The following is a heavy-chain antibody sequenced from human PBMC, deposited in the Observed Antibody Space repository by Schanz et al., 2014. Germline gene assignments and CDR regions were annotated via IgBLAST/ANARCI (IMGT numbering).Heavy chain of an antibody. CDR3: ARGPDYGSGSYSSY. V-gene: IGHV3-21*01. CDR2: ITASGDYM. D-gene: IGHD3-10*01. CDR1: GFTFTGYV. Sequence: EVQLLESGGGLVQPGGSLRLSCAASGFTFTGYVMTWVRQAPGKGLEWVSSITASGDYMHYADSVKGRFTISRDNARNSLYLQMNNLRVEDTAVYYCARGPDYGSGSYSSYWGQGTLVTVSS. J-gene: IGHJ4*02.